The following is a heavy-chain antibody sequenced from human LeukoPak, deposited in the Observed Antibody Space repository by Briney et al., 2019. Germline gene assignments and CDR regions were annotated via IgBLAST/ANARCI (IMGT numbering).Heavy chain of an antibody. Sequence: GGSLGLSCAASGFTFSTYSMNWVRQAPGKGLEWVSFISSTSSYIYYADSVKGRFTISRDNAKNSLYLQMNSLRAEDTAVYYCARDFESETGDHWGQGTLVTVSS. D-gene: IGHD3-10*01. J-gene: IGHJ4*02. CDR2: ISSTSSYI. CDR1: GFTFSTYS. CDR3: ARDFESETGDH. V-gene: IGHV3-21*01.